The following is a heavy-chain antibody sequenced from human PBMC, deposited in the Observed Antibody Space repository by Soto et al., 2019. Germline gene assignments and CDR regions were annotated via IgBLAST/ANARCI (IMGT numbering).Heavy chain of an antibody. CDR1: GDSVSSNTAA. V-gene: IGHV6-1*01. J-gene: IGHJ4*02. CDR3: ARGVAGSGFDL. D-gene: IGHD6-19*01. Sequence: QTLSLTCAISGDSVSSNTAAWNWIRSSPSRGLEWLGRTYYRSNWRHDYAVSVKSRITVNPDTSKNHFSLQLNSVTPDGTAVYYCARGVAGSGFDLWGQGTLVTVSS. CDR2: TYYRSNWRH.